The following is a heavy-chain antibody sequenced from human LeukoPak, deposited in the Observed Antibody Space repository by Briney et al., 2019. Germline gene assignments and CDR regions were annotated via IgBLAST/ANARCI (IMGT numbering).Heavy chain of an antibody. Sequence: GGSLRLSCAASGFTVSSFGMHWVRQAPGKGLEWVAVISYDGRNKYYADSVKGRFTISRDNSKNTLYLQMNSLRAEDTAVYYCAKEKLWFGELLLSMDVWGQGTTVTVPS. V-gene: IGHV3-30*18. D-gene: IGHD3-10*01. CDR1: GFTVSSFG. CDR3: AKEKLWFGELLLSMDV. J-gene: IGHJ6*02. CDR2: ISYDGRNK.